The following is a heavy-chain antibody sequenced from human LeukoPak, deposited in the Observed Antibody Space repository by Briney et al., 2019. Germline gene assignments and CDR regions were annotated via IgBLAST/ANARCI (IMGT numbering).Heavy chain of an antibody. V-gene: IGHV1-69*05. D-gene: IGHD1-26*01. CDR3: ARQGDGSYYFDY. CDR2: IIPIFGTA. Sequence: SVKVSCKASGGTFSSYAISWVRQAPGQGPEWMGRIIPIFGTANYAQKFQGRVTITTDESTSTAYMELSSLRSEDTAVYYCARQGDGSYYFDYWGQGTLVTVSS. J-gene: IGHJ4*02. CDR1: GGTFSSYA.